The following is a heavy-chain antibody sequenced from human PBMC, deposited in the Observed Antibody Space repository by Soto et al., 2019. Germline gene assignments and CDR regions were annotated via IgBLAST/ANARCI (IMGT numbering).Heavy chain of an antibody. CDR2: IPDDGTNK. Sequence: QVQLVESGGGEVQPGRSLTISCAASGFTFSTYGMHWVRQTPGKGLEWVAVIPDDGTNKFYSDSVKGRFTISRDNFKNPLHLQMNSLRADDTAVYSWAKALRSDANYDYYCYGMDVWGLGTRVTVSS. J-gene: IGHJ6*02. V-gene: IGHV3-30*18. D-gene: IGHD4-4*01. CDR3: AKALRSDANYDYYCYGMDV. CDR1: GFTFSTYG.